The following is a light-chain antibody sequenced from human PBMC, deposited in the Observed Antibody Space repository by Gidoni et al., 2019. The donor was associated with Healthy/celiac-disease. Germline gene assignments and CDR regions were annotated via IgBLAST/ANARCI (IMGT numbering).Light chain of an antibody. CDR1: NIGSKS. CDR3: QVWDSSSDHWV. Sequence: SYMLTQKPSVSVAPGKPARLTCGGNNIGSKSVHWYQQKPGQAPVLVIYYDSDRPSGIPERFSGSNSGNTATLTISRVEAGDEADYYCQVWDSSSDHWVFGGGTKLTVL. J-gene: IGLJ3*02. V-gene: IGLV3-21*04. CDR2: YDS.